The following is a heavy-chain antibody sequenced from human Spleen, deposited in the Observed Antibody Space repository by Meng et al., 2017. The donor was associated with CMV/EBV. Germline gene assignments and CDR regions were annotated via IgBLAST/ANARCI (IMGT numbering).Heavy chain of an antibody. CDR2: INPNSGGT. CDR3: ARGVARWAVTTGKNWFDP. D-gene: IGHD4-17*01. CDR1: YTFTYRY. J-gene: IGHJ5*02. V-gene: IGHV1-2*02. Sequence: YTFTYRYLHWVRQAPGQGLEWMGWINPNSGGTNYAQRFQGRVNMTRDMSISTAYMEVTSLRSDDTAMYYCARGVARWAVTTGKNWFDPWGQGTLVTVSS.